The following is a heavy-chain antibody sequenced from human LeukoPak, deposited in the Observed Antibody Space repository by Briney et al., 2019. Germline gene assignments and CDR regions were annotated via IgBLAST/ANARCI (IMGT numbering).Heavy chain of an antibody. V-gene: IGHV3-30*18. J-gene: IGHJ4*02. CDR3: AKVRWRSANALDS. D-gene: IGHD2-2*01. CDR1: GFPFSDYG. Sequence: GGSLRLSCAASGFPFSDYGMYCVRQAPGKGLEWLAVISHDGTNKYYADSAQGRITISRDNSMNTLSLQMNSLRAEDTAVYYCAKVRWRSANALDSWGQGALVTGSS. CDR2: ISHDGTNK.